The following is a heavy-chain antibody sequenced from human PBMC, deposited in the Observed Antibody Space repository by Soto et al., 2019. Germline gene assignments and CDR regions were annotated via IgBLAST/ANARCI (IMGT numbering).Heavy chain of an antibody. CDR2: IYYSGST. Sequence: QVRLQESGPGLVKPSETLSLTCTVSGDSIRSYYWSWVRQSPGKGLEWIGYIYYSGSTNYNPSLKSRVTISVDTSKNQFSLNLTSVTAADTAVYYCARGPYGSGSWGQGTLVTVSS. V-gene: IGHV4-59*01. CDR1: GDSIRSYY. CDR3: ARGPYGSGS. J-gene: IGHJ4*02. D-gene: IGHD3-10*01.